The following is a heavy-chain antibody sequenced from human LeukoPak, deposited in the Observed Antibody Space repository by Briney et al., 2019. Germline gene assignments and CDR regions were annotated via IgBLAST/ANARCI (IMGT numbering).Heavy chain of an antibody. Sequence: SETLSLTCAVYGGSFSTYYWTWIRQPPGKGLEWIAEISYSGNTNYNPSLKSRVTIGTSKNEISLNLTSVTAADTAVYYCARSHEDIVATLNYWGQGTLVTASS. CDR1: GGSFSTYY. J-gene: IGHJ4*02. D-gene: IGHD5-12*01. V-gene: IGHV4-34*01. CDR2: ISYSGNT. CDR3: ARSHEDIVATLNY.